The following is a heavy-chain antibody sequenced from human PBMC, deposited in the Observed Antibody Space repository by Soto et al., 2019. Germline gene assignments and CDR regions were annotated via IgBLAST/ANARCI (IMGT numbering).Heavy chain of an antibody. CDR3: ARGRWLQKTDYFDY. J-gene: IGHJ4*02. CDR1: GFTFSSYS. D-gene: IGHD5-12*01. CDR2: ISSSSSYI. V-gene: IGHV3-21*01. Sequence: GGSLRLSCAASGFTFSSYSMNWVRQAPGKGLEWVSSISSSSSYIYYADSVKGRFTISRDNAKNSLYLQMNSLRAEDTAVYYCARGRWLQKTDYFDYWGQGTLVTVSS.